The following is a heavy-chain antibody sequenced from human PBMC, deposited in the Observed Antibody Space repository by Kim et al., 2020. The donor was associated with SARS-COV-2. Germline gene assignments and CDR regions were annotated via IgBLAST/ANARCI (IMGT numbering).Heavy chain of an antibody. V-gene: IGHV1-69*13. Sequence: SVKVSCKASGGTFSSYAISWVRQAPGQGLEWMGGIIPIFGTANYAQKFQGRVTITADESTSTAYMELSSLRSEDTAVYYCARDPVPGWLEKNYYYYGMDVWGQGTTATVSS. J-gene: IGHJ6*02. CDR3: ARDPVPGWLEKNYYYYGMDV. D-gene: IGHD6-19*01. CDR2: IIPIFGTA. CDR1: GGTFSSYA.